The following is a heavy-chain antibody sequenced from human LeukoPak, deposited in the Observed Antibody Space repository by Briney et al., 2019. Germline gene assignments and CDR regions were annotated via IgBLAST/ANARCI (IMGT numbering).Heavy chain of an antibody. CDR3: ARDRFEDIVVVPAAIPPDY. J-gene: IGHJ4*02. V-gene: IGHV1-18*01. Sequence: RRASVKVSCKASGYTFTSYGISWVRQAPGQGLEWMGWISAYNGNTNYAQKLQGRVTMTTDTSTSTAYMELRSLRSDDTAVYYCARDRFEDIVVVPAAIPPDYWGQGTLVTVSS. D-gene: IGHD2-2*02. CDR2: ISAYNGNT. CDR1: GYTFTSYG.